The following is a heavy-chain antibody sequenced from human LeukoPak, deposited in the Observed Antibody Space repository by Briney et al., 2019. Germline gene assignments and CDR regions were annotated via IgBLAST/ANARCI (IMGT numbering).Heavy chain of an antibody. CDR3: ARGPWNYDSSGYYFLWFDP. CDR1: GGTFSTYA. D-gene: IGHD3-22*01. J-gene: IGHJ5*02. V-gene: IGHV1-69*13. CDR2: IIPIVGTA. Sequence: GASVKVSCKASGGTFSTYAITWVRQAPGQGLELMGGIIPIVGTANYAQTFQGRVTITADESTSTAYMELNSLRSEDTAMYYCARGPWNYDSSGYYFLWFDPWGQGTLVTVSS.